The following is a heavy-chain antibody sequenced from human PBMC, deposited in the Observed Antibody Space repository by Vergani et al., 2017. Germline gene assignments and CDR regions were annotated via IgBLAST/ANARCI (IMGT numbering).Heavy chain of an antibody. CDR3: ARRRGMGAAADICFDY. V-gene: IGHV4-38-2*01. D-gene: IGHD6-13*01. CDR1: GYSISSGYY. J-gene: IGHJ4*02. CDR2: IYHSGST. Sequence: QVQLQESGPGLVKPSETLSLTCAVSGYSISSGYYWGWIRQPPGKGLEWIGSIYHSGSTYYNPSLKSRVTISVDTSKNQFSLKLSSVTAADTAVYYCARRRGMGAAADICFDYWGQGTLVTVSS.